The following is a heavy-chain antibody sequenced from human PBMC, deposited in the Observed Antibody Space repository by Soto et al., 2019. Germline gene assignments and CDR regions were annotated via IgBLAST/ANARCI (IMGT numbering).Heavy chain of an antibody. Sequence: QVQLVESGGGVVQPGRSRILSCAASGFTFSSYGMHWFLQAPGKWLEWVAVISYDGSNKYYADSVKGRFTISKDNSKNTLYLQMNSLRAEDTAVYYCAKDRQVVVPAALSSGMDVWGQGTTVPVSS. J-gene: IGHJ6*02. V-gene: IGHV3-30*18. D-gene: IGHD2-2*01. CDR3: AKDRQVVVPAALSSGMDV. CDR2: ISYDGSNK. CDR1: GFTFSSYG.